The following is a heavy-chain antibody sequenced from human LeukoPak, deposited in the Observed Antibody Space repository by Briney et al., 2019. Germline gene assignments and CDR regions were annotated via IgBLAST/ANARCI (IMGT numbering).Heavy chain of an antibody. CDR2: INHSGST. D-gene: IGHD3-10*01. Sequence: SETLSLTCAVYGGSFSGYYWSWIRQPPGKGLEWIGEINHSGSTNYNPSLKSRVTISVDTSKNQFSLKLSSVTAADTAVYYCARGTKTLSITMVRGVIIFDYWGQGTLVTVSS. CDR1: GGSFSGYY. V-gene: IGHV4-34*01. CDR3: ARGTKTLSITMVRGVIIFDY. J-gene: IGHJ4*02.